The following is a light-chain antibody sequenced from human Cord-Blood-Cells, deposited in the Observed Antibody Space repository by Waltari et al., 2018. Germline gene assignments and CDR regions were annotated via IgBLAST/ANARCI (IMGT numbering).Light chain of an antibody. J-gene: IGLJ3*02. V-gene: IGLV2-14*01. CDR1: SSDVGGYNY. CDR2: DVS. CDR3: SSYTSSSTWV. Sequence: QSALTQPASVSGSPGQPITISCTGTSSDVGGYNYVSWYQQHPGKAPKLMIYDVSKRPSGVSNRFSGSKSGNTASLTISGLRAEDEADYYCSSYTSSSTWVFGGGTKLTVL.